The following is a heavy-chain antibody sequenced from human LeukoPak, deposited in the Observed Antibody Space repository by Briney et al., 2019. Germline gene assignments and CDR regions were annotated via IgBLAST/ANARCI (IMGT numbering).Heavy chain of an antibody. V-gene: IGHV3-49*03. D-gene: IGHD4-11*01. CDR2: IRSKAYGVTT. CDR3: TRVSPHTVLMDY. Sequence: QPGRSLRLSCTGSGFTLGDYAMSWFRQAPGKGLEWVGFIRSKAYGVTTEYAASVKGRFTISRDDSKSIAYLQMNSLKTDDTAVYYCTRVSPHTVLMDYWGQGTLVTVSS. CDR1: GFTLGDYA. J-gene: IGHJ4*02.